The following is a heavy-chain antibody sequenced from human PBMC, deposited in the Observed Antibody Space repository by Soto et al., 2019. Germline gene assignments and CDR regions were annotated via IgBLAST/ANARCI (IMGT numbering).Heavy chain of an antibody. Sequence: QVQLVQSGAEVKKPGSSVKVSCKASGGTFSSYAISWVRQAPGQGLEWMGGIIPIFGTANYAQKFQGRVTITADKSTSTAYMELSSLRSEDTAMYYCASQVYYYDSSGYYYYYYGMDVWGQGTTVTVSS. CDR1: GGTFSSYA. V-gene: IGHV1-69*06. CDR2: IIPIFGTA. J-gene: IGHJ6*02. CDR3: ASQVYYYDSSGYYYYYYGMDV. D-gene: IGHD3-22*01.